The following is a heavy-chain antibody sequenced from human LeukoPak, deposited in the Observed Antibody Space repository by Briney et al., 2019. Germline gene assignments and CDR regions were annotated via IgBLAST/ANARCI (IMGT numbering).Heavy chain of an antibody. J-gene: IGHJ4*02. Sequence: ASVKVSCKVSGYTFIENYIHWVRQAPGQGLEWMGLIRPHTGAANYSQKFQGRVTMTRDTSISTAYMHLTRLKFDDTAVYYCARGKSGYSPWGQGTPVTVSS. V-gene: IGHV1-2*02. CDR1: GYTFIENY. D-gene: IGHD3-3*01. CDR3: ARGKSGYSP. CDR2: IRPHTGAA.